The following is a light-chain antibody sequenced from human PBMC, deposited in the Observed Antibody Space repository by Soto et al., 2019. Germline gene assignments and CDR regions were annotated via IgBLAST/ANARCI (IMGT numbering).Light chain of an antibody. CDR3: QQYNSYSWT. CDR1: QSISSW. CDR2: DAS. Sequence: DIQMTQSPSTLSASVGDRVPISCRASQSISSWLAWYQQTPGKAPKILIYDASSLESGVPSRFRGSGSGTEFTLTISRLQPDDFATYYCQQYNSYSWTFGQGTKVDIK. V-gene: IGKV1-5*01. J-gene: IGKJ1*01.